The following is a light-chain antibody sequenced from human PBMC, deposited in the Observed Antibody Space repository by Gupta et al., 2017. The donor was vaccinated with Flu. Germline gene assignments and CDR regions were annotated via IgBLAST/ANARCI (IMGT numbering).Light chain of an antibody. CDR3: QQRAAWTLT. Sequence: DIVLTQSPSTLSSSPGERATLSCRASQSIDTQLAWYQHKPGKPPRLLIYDTSNRATGIPSRFSGGGSGTDFTLTISSLESEDFAVYYCQQRAAWTLTFGGGSKVEIK. CDR1: QSIDTQ. V-gene: IGKV3-11*01. J-gene: IGKJ4*01. CDR2: DTS.